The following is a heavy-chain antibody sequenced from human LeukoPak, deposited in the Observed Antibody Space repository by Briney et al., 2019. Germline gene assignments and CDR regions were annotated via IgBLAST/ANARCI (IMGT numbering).Heavy chain of an antibody. D-gene: IGHD6-13*01. CDR3: ARDYIAAADTRADY. Sequence: GGSLRLSCAASGFTFSSYAMHWVRQAPGKGLEYVSAISSNGGSTYYANSVKGRFTISRDNSKNTLYLQMGSLRAEDMAVYYCARDYIAAADTRADYWGQGTLVTVSS. J-gene: IGHJ4*02. V-gene: IGHV3-64*01. CDR1: GFTFSSYA. CDR2: ISSNGGST.